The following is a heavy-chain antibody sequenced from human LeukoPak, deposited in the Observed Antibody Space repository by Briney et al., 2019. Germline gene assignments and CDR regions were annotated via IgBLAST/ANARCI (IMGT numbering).Heavy chain of an antibody. J-gene: IGHJ4*02. CDR3: AKEVGTTVAGTPADY. CDR1: GFTFSSYA. Sequence: GGSLRLSCAASGFTFSSYAMSWVRQAPGKGLEWVSTISASGGGTYYADSVKGRFTISRDNSKNTLYLQMNGLRAEDTAVYYCAKEVGTTVAGTPADYWGQGTLITVSS. CDR2: ISASGGGT. V-gene: IGHV3-23*01. D-gene: IGHD6-19*01.